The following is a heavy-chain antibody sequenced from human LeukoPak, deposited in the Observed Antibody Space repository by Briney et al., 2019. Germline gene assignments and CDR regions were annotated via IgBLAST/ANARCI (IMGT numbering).Heavy chain of an antibody. Sequence: SETLCLTCTVSGGSISSYYWSWIRQPPGKGLEWVAYIYDGWSNKYNPYLKSRVTISVDPSKNKYSLKLTSVTAADTAVYYCARHGSENSTSAVLSWFDPWGQGTLATVSS. V-gene: IGHV4-59*08. CDR3: ARHGSENSTSAVLSWFDP. CDR1: GGSISSYY. CDR2: IYDGWSN. J-gene: IGHJ5*02. D-gene: IGHD6-6*01.